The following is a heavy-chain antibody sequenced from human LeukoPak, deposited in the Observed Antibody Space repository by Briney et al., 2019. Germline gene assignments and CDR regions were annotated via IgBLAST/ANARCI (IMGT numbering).Heavy chain of an antibody. CDR3: ARRRVDTMVRGVIMWYYYYYMDV. D-gene: IGHD3-10*01. Sequence: KPSETLSLTCAVYGGSFSGYYWSWIRQPPGKGLEWIGEINHSGSTNYNPSLKSRVTISVDTSKNQFSLKLSSVTAADTAVYYCARRRVDTMVRGVIMWYYYYYMDVWGKGTTVTISS. V-gene: IGHV4-34*01. CDR1: GGSFSGYY. J-gene: IGHJ6*03. CDR2: INHSGST.